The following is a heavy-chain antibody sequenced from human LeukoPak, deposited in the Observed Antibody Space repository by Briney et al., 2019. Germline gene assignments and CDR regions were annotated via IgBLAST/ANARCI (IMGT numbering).Heavy chain of an antibody. Sequence: SETLSLTCTVSGGSISSYYWSWIRQPPGKGLEWIGYIYTSGSTNYNPSLKSRVTISVDTSKNQFSLKLSSVTAADTAVYYCARLNYDFWSGYRLDYWGQGTLVTVSS. CDR2: IYTSGST. CDR1: GGSISSYY. V-gene: IGHV4-4*09. J-gene: IGHJ4*02. CDR3: ARLNYDFWSGYRLDY. D-gene: IGHD3-3*01.